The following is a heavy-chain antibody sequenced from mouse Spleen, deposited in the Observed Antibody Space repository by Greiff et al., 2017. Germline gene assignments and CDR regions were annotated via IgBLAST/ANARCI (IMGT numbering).Heavy chain of an antibody. CDR1: GFTFSSYA. J-gene: IGHJ2*01. CDR3: ARLSSGVDY. D-gene: IGHD6-1*01. V-gene: IGHV5-9*01. CDR2: ISSGGGNT. Sequence: EVMLVESGGGLVKLGGSLKLSCAASGFTFSSYAMSWVRQTPEKRLEWVATISSGGGNTYYPDSVKGRFTISRDNAKNTLYLQMSSLKSEDTAMYYCARLSSGVDYWGQGTTLTVSS.